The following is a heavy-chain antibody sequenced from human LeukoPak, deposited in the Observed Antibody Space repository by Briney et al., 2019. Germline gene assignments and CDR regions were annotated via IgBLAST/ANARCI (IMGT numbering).Heavy chain of an antibody. V-gene: IGHV3-74*01. CDR1: GFIFSRSW. CDR3: ARDSSSYYFDY. Sequence: GGSLRLSCVASGFIFSRSWMHWVRQTPGKGLVWVSRINTDASVTTYADSVKGRFTISRDDSINTLYLQMNSLRAEDTAVYYCARDSSSYYFDYWGQGTLVTVSS. J-gene: IGHJ4*02. CDR2: INTDASVT. D-gene: IGHD6-6*01.